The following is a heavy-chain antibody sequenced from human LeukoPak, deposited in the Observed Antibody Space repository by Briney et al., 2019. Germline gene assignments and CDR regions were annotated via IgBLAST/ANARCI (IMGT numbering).Heavy chain of an antibody. V-gene: IGHV3-23*01. J-gene: IGHJ4*02. CDR1: GFTFNAYA. D-gene: IGHD6-19*01. Sequence: GGSLRLSCEASGFTFNAYAIYWVRQAPGKGLEWVSGICGSGGCTYYADSVKGRFTISRDNSKNTVYLQMNSLTADDTAVYYCAKTTVGYSSGRYPGWPADCWGQGTLVTVSS. CDR3: AKTTVGYSSGRYPGWPADC. CDR2: ICGSGGCT.